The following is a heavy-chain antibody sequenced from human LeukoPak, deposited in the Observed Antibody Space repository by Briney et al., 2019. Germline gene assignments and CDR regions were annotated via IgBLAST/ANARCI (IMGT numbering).Heavy chain of an antibody. V-gene: IGHV4-34*01. CDR3: ARVVLRYFDWLPIYYFDY. D-gene: IGHD3-9*01. Sequence: SETLSLTCAAYGGSFSGYCWSWIRQPPGKGLEWIGEINHSGSTNYNPSLKSRVTISVDTSKNQFSLKLSSVTAADTAVHYCARVVLRYFDWLPIYYFDYWGQGTLVTVSS. CDR1: GGSFSGYC. CDR2: INHSGST. J-gene: IGHJ4*02.